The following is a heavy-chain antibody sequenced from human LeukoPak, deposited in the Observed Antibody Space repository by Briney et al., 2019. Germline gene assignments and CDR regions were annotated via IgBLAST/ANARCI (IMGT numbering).Heavy chain of an antibody. Sequence: GGSLRLSCAASGFSFSESYMTWIRQAPGKGLEWVAYISGSGSSMYYADSVKGRFTISRDNANNSLYLHMSSLRADDLAVYFCATGKLRYDSWGQGTLVTVSS. V-gene: IGHV3-11*01. J-gene: IGHJ4*02. CDR2: ISGSGSSM. CDR3: ATGKLRYDS. CDR1: GFSFSESY. D-gene: IGHD3-9*01.